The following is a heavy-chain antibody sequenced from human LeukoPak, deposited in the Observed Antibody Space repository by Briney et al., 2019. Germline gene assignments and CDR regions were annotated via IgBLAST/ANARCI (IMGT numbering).Heavy chain of an antibody. CDR3: ARRRPAPMVNLEEDVQYYMDV. V-gene: IGHV4-59*08. CDR2: INYGGST. Sequence: SETLSLTCSVSGGSLSDDFWSWIRQPPGKALEWIGYINYGGSTNYNPSLKSRVTMSVDTSKNQFSLNLNSVSAADTAVYYCARRRPAPMVNLEEDVQYYMDVWGSGTTVTVSS. D-gene: IGHD5-18*01. J-gene: IGHJ6*03. CDR1: GGSLSDDF.